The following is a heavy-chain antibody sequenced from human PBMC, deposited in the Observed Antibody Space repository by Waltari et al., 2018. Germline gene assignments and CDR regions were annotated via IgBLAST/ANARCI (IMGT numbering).Heavy chain of an antibody. V-gene: IGHV4-61*02. CDR1: VGSISSGSYY. Sequence: QVQLQESGPGLVKPSQTLSLTCTFSVGSISSGSYYWSWIRQPAGKGLDWIGRIYTSGRTNYTPYLKRRVTISVDTSKNQFSLKLSSVTAADTAVYYCAISIAVAGRPFDYWGQGTLVTVSS. D-gene: IGHD6-19*01. CDR2: IYTSGRT. J-gene: IGHJ4*02. CDR3: AISIAVAGRPFDY.